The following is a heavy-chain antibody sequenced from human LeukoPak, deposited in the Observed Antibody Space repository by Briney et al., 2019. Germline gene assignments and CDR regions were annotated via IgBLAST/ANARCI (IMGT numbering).Heavy chain of an antibody. J-gene: IGHJ5*02. D-gene: IGHD2-2*01. V-gene: IGHV3-23*01. CDR3: AKGGYCSSTSCYFVLHWLDP. CDR2: ISGSGGST. CDR1: GFTFSSYA. Sequence: PGGSLRLSCAASGFTFSSYAMSWVRQAPGKGLERVSAISGSGGSTYYADSVKGRFTISRDNSKNTLYLQMNSLRAEDTAVYYCAKGGYCSSTSCYFVLHWLDPWGQGTLVTVSS.